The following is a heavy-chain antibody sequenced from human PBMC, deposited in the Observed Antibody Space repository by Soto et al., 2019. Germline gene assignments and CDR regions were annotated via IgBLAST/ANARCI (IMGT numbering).Heavy chain of an antibody. CDR1: GYTFTTHA. D-gene: IGHD1-1*01. CDR2: INGGTGQT. CDR3: ARGKGMEENYYYYGLDI. Sequence: GASVKVSCKASGYTFTTHAMHWVRQAPGQSLEWMGWINGGTGQTKHSQRFQGRVIITRDTSASTAYMKLSSLRSEDTAVYYCARGKGMEENYYYYGLDIWGQGTTVTVSS. J-gene: IGHJ6*02. V-gene: IGHV1-3*01.